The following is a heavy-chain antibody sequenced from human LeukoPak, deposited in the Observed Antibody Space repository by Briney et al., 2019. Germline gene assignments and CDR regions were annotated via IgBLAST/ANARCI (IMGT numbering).Heavy chain of an antibody. CDR3: AKDSAKKYDDY. V-gene: IGHV3-21*04. J-gene: IGHJ4*02. Sequence: PGGSLRLSCAASGFSFSTYSMNWVRQAPGKGLEWVSSISRNSRYIYYADSMRGRFTISRDNAKNSLYLQMNSLKPEDTAVYYCAKDSAKKYDDYWGQGTLVTVSS. CDR1: GFSFSTYS. CDR2: ISRNSRYI. D-gene: IGHD2/OR15-2a*01.